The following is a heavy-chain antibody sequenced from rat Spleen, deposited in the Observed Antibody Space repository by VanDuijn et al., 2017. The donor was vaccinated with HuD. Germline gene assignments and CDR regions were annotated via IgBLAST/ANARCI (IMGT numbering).Heavy chain of an antibody. D-gene: IGHD1-11*01. CDR2: ITSGGSNT. J-gene: IGHJ3*01. V-gene: IGHV5-7*01. Sequence: EVQLVESGGGLVQPGRSLKLSCEVSGFTLSDYNMAWVRQAPKKGLEWVASITSGGSNTYYPDSVKGRFTISRDNAKSTLYLQMDSLRSEDTATYYCAKENGGYSPFDYWGQGTLVTVSS. CDR1: GFTLSDYN. CDR3: AKENGGYSPFDY.